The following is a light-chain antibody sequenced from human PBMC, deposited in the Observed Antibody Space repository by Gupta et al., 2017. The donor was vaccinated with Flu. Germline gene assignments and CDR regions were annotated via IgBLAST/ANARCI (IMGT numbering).Light chain of an antibody. CDR2: KAS. V-gene: IGKV1-5*03. Sequence: DVQMTQSPSTLSASVGDRVTMTCRASQSISTWLAWYQQKPGKAPRLLIYKASTLESGVPSRFRGSGSGTEFTLTISGLQPDDFATYYCQQDNCHSRAFGQGTKLEI. CDR1: QSISTW. J-gene: IGKJ1*01. CDR3: QQDNCHSRA.